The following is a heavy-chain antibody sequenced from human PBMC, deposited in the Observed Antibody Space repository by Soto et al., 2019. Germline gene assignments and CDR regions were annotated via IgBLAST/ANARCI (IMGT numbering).Heavy chain of an antibody. CDR1: GVSISPYY. CDR2: TYYLGNT. D-gene: IGHD3-9*01. Sequence: SETLSLTCTVSGVSISPYYWSWIPQPPGKGLEWIGYTYYLGNTYQNPSLNSRVTMSVDTSKNQFSLKLKSVTAADTAVYYCAINSDVLTPFDYWGQGILVTVSS. V-gene: IGHV4-59*04. J-gene: IGHJ4*02. CDR3: AINSDVLTPFDY.